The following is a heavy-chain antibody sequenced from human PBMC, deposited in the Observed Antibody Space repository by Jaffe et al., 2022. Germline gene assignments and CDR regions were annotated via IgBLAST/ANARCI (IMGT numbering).Heavy chain of an antibody. V-gene: IGHV3-73*02. CDR3: TRHGTEAATRGPARYYYYMDV. D-gene: IGHD2-15*01. J-gene: IGHJ6*03. CDR2: IRSKANSYAT. Sequence: EVQLVESGGGLVQPGGSLKLSCAASGFTFSGSAMHWVRQASGKGLEWVGRIRSKANSYATAYAASVKGRFTISRDDSKNTAYLQMNSLKTEDTAVYYCTRHGTEAATRGPARYYYYMDVWGKGTTVTVSS. CDR1: GFTFSGSA.